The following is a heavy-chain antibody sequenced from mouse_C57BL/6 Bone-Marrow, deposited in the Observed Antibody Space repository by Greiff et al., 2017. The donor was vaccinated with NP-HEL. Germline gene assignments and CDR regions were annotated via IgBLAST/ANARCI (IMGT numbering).Heavy chain of an antibody. V-gene: IGHV1-4*01. D-gene: IGHD1-1*01. J-gene: IGHJ2*01. CDR3: ARSHYCAGSYYYFDY. CDR1: GYTFTSYW. CDR2: INPSSGYT. Sequence: QVQLQQSGAELVRPGASVKMSCKASGYTFTSYWMHWVKQRPGQGLEWIGYINPSSGYTKYNQKFKDKATLTADKSSSTAYMQLSSLTSEDSAVYYCARSHYCAGSYYYFDYWGQGTTLTVSS.